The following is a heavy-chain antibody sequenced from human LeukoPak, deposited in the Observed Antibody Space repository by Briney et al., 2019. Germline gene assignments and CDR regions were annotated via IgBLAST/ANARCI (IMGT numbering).Heavy chain of an antibody. CDR2: IYTSGST. CDR3: ARDRRGSYDFYPYYYYYYYMDV. CDR1: GGSISSYY. D-gene: IGHD3-3*01. Sequence: SETLSLTCTVSGGSISSYYWSWIRQPAGKGLEWIGRIYTSGSTNYNPSLKSRVSMSVDTSKNQFSLKLSSVTAADTAVYYCARDRRGSYDFYPYYYYYYYMDVWGKGTTVTVSS. J-gene: IGHJ6*03. V-gene: IGHV4-4*07.